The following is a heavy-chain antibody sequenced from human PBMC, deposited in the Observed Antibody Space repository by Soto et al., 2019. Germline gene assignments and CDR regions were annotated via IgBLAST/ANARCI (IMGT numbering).Heavy chain of an antibody. CDR2: INYSGST. CDR3: ARHRVQNYYGSGSPEVWFDY. D-gene: IGHD3-10*01. J-gene: IGHJ4*02. Sequence: SETLSLTCAVSGGSISSSSYYWGWIRQPPGKGLEWIGSINYSGSTYYNPSLKSRVTISVDTSKNQFSLKLSSVTAADTAVYYCARHRVQNYYGSGSPEVWFDYWGQGTLVTVSS. CDR1: GGSISSSSYY. V-gene: IGHV4-39*01.